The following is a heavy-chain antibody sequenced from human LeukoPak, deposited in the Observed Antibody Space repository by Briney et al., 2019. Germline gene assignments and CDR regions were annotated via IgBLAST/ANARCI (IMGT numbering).Heavy chain of an antibody. CDR1: GGSISSSNW. D-gene: IGHD6-13*01. CDR2: IYHSGST. Sequence: SETLSLTCAVSGGSISSSNWWSWVRQPPGKGLEWIGEIYHSGSTNYNPSLKSRVTISVDKSKNQFSLKLSSVTAADTAVYYCARRGWVAAAGFYWYFDLWGRGTLVTVSS. V-gene: IGHV4-4*02. J-gene: IGHJ2*01. CDR3: ARRGWVAAAGFYWYFDL.